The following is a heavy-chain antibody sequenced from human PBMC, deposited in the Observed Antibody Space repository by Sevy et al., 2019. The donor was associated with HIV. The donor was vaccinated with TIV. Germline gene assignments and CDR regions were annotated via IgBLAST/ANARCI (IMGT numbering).Heavy chain of an antibody. V-gene: IGHV3-30*02. J-gene: IGHJ4*02. CDR3: AKDLAGPGRRYFDS. D-gene: IGHD6-13*01. CDR1: GFTFTNYG. Sequence: GGSLSLSCAASGFTFTNYGMHWVRQVPGKGLEWVTFIRNDGSDKYYAASVKGRFTISRDDSKNTLYLQMDSLRPEDTAIYYCAKDLAGPGRRYFDSWGQGTLVTVSS. CDR2: IRNDGSDK.